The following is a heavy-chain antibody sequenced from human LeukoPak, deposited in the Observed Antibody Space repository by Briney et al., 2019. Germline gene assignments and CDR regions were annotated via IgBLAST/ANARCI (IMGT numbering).Heavy chain of an antibody. CDR1: SGSFSGYY. J-gene: IGHJ4*01. CDR2: INHSGST. D-gene: IGHD2-21*01. V-gene: IGHV4-34*01. CDR3: ARGRALFD. Sequence: SETLSLTCAVYSGSFSGYYWNWIRQPPGKGLEWIGEINHSGSTNYNPSLKSRVTISVDTSKNQFSLKLSSVTAADTAVYYCARGRALFDWGHGTLVTVSS.